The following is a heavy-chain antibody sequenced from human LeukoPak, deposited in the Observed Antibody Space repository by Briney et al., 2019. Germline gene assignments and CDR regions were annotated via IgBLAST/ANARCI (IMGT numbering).Heavy chain of an antibody. D-gene: IGHD3-22*01. CDR3: ARTPYYYSSGEDY. Sequence: GGSLRLSCAASGFTFSSYGMHWVRQAPGKGLEWVAFIRYDGSNKYYADSVKGRFTISRDNAKNSLYLQMNSLRVEDTALYHCARTPYYYSSGEDYWGRGTLVTVSS. V-gene: IGHV3-30*02. CDR2: IRYDGSNK. CDR1: GFTFSSYG. J-gene: IGHJ4*02.